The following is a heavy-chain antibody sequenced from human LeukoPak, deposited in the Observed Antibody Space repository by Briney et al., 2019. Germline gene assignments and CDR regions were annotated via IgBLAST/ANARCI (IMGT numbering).Heavy chain of an antibody. D-gene: IGHD3-10*01. CDR2: IYSGGST. J-gene: IGHJ5*02. V-gene: IGHV3-53*01. Sequence: GGSLRLSCAASGFTVSGNYMSWVRQAPGKGLEWVSVIYSGGSTYYADSVKGRFTISRDNSKNTLYLQVNSLRAEDTAVYYCARRPRTYYYGSGSYGRYNWFDPWGQGTLVTVSS. CDR3: ARRPRTYYYGSGSYGRYNWFDP. CDR1: GFTVSGNY.